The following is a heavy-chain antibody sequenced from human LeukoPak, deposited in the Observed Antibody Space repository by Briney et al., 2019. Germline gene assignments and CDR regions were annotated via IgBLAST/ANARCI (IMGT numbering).Heavy chain of an antibody. CDR1: GGAYSSDTCY. J-gene: IGHJ3*02. CDR2: MYNSGST. D-gene: IGHD3-9*01. V-gene: IGHV4-61*02. Sequence: TLSLTARGTGGAYSSDTCYWSWIRQPAGKGLEWIGRMYNSGSTNYNPSLKSRVSISVDTSNNQFSLKLSSVTAADTAVYYCARASGGFDWNGRPYWNAFDIWGQGTMVTVSS. CDR3: ARASGGFDWNGRPYWNAFDI.